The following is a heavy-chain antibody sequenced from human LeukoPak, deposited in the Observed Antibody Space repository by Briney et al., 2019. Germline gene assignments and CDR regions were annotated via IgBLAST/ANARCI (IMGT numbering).Heavy chain of an antibody. V-gene: IGHV4-31*03. CDR3: ATRPDGPGWFDP. D-gene: IGHD2-8*01. Sequence: SQTLSLTCTVSGGSISSGGYYWSWIRQHPGKGLEWIGYIYYSGSTYYNPSLKSRVTVSVDTSKNQFSLKLTSVTAADTAVYYCATRPDGPGWFDPWGQGTLVTVSS. J-gene: IGHJ5*02. CDR2: IYYSGST. CDR1: GGSISSGGYY.